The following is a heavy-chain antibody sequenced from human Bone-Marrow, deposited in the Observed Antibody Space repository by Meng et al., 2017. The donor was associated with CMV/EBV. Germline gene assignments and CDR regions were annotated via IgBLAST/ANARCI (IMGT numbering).Heavy chain of an antibody. J-gene: IGHJ4*02. CDR2: ISRNSGSI. CDR1: GFTFDGYA. Sequence: GGSLRLSCAASGFTFDGYAMHWVRQAPGKGLEWVAGISRNSGSIGYADSVKGRVTISRDNAKNSLYLQMNSLRAEDTALYYCAKVATGTKGGYFDYWGQGTLVTVSS. CDR3: AKVATGTKGGYFDY. V-gene: IGHV3-9*01. D-gene: IGHD5-12*01.